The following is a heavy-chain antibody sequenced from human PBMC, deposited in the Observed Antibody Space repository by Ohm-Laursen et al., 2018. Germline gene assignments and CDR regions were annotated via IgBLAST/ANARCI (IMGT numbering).Heavy chain of an antibody. CDR3: VLGEWLDY. Sequence: SLRLSCAASGFTFDDYAMHWVRQAPGKGLEWVSGISWNSGSIGYADSVKGRFTISRDNAKNSLYLQMNSLRAEDTAVYYCVLGEWLDYWGQGTLVTVSS. CDR1: GFTFDDYA. J-gene: IGHJ4*02. V-gene: IGHV3-9*01. CDR2: ISWNSGSI. D-gene: IGHD3-16*01.